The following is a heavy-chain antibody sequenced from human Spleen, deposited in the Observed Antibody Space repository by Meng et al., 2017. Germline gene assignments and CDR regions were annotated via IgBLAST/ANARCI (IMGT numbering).Heavy chain of an antibody. V-gene: IGHV5-51*01. CDR2: MDPNDSDI. D-gene: IGHD6-19*01. CDR3: ARIRAVAGSTSDY. CDR1: GYTFTSYW. J-gene: IGHJ4*02. Sequence: GESLKISCKGSGYTFTSYWIGWVRQMPGKGLEWMGIMDPNDSDIRYSPSFQGHITISTDKSISTAYLQWGSLKASDTAMYYCARIRAVAGSTSDYWGQGTLVTVSS.